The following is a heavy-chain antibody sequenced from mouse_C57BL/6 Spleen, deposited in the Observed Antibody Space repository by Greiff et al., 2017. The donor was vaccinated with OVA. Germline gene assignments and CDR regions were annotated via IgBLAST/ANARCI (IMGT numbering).Heavy chain of an antibody. V-gene: IGHV1-7*01. CDR1: GYTFTSYW. J-gene: IGHJ2*01. CDR2: INPSSGYT. D-gene: IGHD2-4*01. Sequence: QVQLKESGAELAKPGASVKLSCKASGYTFTSYWMHWVKQRPGQGLEWIGYINPSSGYTKYNQKFKDKATLAADKSSSTAYMQLSSLTYEDSAVYYCARSPYEYDVDLDYWGQGTTLTVSS. CDR3: ARSPYEYDVDLDY.